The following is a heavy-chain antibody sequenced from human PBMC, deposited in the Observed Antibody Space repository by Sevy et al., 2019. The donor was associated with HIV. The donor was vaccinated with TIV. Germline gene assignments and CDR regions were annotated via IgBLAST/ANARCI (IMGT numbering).Heavy chain of an antibody. Sequence: SETLSLTCAVYGGSLSTNYWSWIRQAPGKGLEWIGDINHSGNTNYCPSLRSRVTISLDMSKKQFSLKLTSVTAADTAVYYGARHLAGVVGFALRLHWFEPWGQGNLVTVSS. V-gene: IGHV4-34*01. CDR3: ARHLAGVVGFALRLHWFEP. CDR2: INHSGNT. J-gene: IGHJ5*02. CDR1: GGSLSTNY. D-gene: IGHD6-19*01.